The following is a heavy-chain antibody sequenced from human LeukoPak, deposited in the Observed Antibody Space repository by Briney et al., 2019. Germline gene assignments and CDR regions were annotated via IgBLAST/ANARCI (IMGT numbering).Heavy chain of an antibody. V-gene: IGHV1-18*01. Sequence: ASVKVSCKASGGTFSSYTISWVRQAPGQGLQWMGWISDYNGNTNYALNTNYAQKFQGRVTLTTDTSTSTAYLELRSLRSDDTAIYYCARDLGVLTGTFFDFWGQGTLVTVSS. D-gene: IGHD3-9*01. CDR2: ISDYNGNTNYALNT. CDR3: ARDLGVLTGTFFDF. J-gene: IGHJ4*02. CDR1: GGTFSSYT.